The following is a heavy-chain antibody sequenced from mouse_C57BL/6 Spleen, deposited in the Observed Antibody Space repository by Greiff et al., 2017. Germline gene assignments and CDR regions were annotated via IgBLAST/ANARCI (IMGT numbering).Heavy chain of an antibody. CDR3: ASLTTEGYFDY. J-gene: IGHJ2*01. CDR2: ISNGGGST. CDR1: GFTFSDYY. V-gene: IGHV5-12*01. Sequence: LQQSGGGLVQPGGSLKLSCAASGFTFSDYYMYWVRQTPEKRLEWVAYISNGGGSTYYPDTVKGRFTISRDNAKNTLYLQMSRLKSEDTAMYYCASLTTEGYFDYWGQGTTLTVSS. D-gene: IGHD1-1*01.